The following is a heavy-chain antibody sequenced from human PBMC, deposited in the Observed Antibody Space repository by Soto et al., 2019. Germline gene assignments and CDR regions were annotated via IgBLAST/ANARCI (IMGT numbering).Heavy chain of an antibody. V-gene: IGHV4-4*02. CDR2: IYHSGST. Sequence: QVQLQESGPGLVKPSGTLSLTCAVSGASISSNNWWSWVRQPPGKGLEWVGEIYHSGSTNYNLSRKRRVTISIDKSKNQFSLKLSSVTAADTAVYYCARSTVTEDYWGQGTLVTVSS. J-gene: IGHJ4*02. D-gene: IGHD4-17*01. CDR1: GASISSNNW. CDR3: ARSTVTEDY.